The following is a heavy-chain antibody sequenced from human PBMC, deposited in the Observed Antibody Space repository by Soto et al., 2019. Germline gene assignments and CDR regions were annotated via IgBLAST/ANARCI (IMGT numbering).Heavy chain of an antibody. J-gene: IGHJ4*02. Sequence: EVQLVESGGGLVQPGGSLRLSCAASGFTFSIYSMNWVRQAPGKGLEWVSYISSSSSTIYYADSVKGRFTISRDNAKNSLYLQMNSLRAEDTAVYYCAREYDSSAYYSGIDYWGQGTLVTVSS. D-gene: IGHD3-22*01. CDR1: GFTFSIYS. V-gene: IGHV3-48*01. CDR3: AREYDSSAYYSGIDY. CDR2: ISSSSSTI.